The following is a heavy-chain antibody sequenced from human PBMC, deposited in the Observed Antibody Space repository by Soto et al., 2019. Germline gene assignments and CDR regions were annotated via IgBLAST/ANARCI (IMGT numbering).Heavy chain of an antibody. D-gene: IGHD2-15*01. CDR2: INRGGNT. J-gene: IGHJ6*03. V-gene: IGHV3-66*01. CDR3: ARDDVYCGGGRCYGVPMDV. Sequence: EVQLVESGGGVVQPGGSLRLSCAASGFTVSSKYMSWVRQPPGKGPGWFALINRGGNTYYAESVKGRFTISRDSSKDTLDLQLNSLRAEDTAVYYWARDDVYCGGGRCYGVPMDVWGKGTTVTVSS. CDR1: GFTVSSKY.